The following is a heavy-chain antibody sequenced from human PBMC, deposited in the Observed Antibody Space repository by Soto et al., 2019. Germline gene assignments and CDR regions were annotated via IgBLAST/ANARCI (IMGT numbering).Heavy chain of an antibody. CDR1: GDSISTFY. Sequence: LSLTCTVSGDSISTFYWGWMRQSPGKELEWIGYVYYTGSTNYNPSLKSRVTISVDRSKNQFSLKLTSANAADTAVYYCARGRTVRNYADDSSDYFYFSDYWGQGTQVTVSS. CDR2: VYYTGST. J-gene: IGHJ4*02. V-gene: IGHV4-59*01. CDR3: ARGRTVRNYADDSSDYFYFSDY. D-gene: IGHD3-22*01.